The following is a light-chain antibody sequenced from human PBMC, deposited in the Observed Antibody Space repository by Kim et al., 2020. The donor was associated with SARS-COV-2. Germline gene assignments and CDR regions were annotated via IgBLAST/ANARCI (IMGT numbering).Light chain of an antibody. V-gene: IGLV4-69*01. Sequence: ASVKLTCTLSTGHTNCAIAWLQQRPGKGPRYLMRLYSDGRHTRGDGIPDRFSGSTSGSEYSLTISSLQSEDEADYYCQTWGSGIAVFGGGTQLTVL. CDR3: QTWGSGIAV. J-gene: IGLJ2*01. CDR1: TGHTNCA. CDR2: LYSDGRH.